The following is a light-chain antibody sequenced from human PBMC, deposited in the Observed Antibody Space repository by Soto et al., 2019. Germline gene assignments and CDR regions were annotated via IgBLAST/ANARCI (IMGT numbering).Light chain of an antibody. V-gene: IGKV4-1*01. CDR3: QQYYSPPHT. Sequence: DIVMTQSPDSLALSLGERATINCKSSQSVLYSSNNKNYLTWYQKKPGQPPKVLIYWASTRESGVPDRFSGSGSGADFTLTISSLQAEDVAVYYCQQYYSPPHTFGQGTKLEIK. J-gene: IGKJ2*01. CDR2: WAS. CDR1: QSVLYSSNNKNY.